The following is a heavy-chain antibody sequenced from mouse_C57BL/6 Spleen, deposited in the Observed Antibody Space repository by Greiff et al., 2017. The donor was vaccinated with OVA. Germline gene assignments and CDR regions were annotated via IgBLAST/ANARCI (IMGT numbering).Heavy chain of an antibody. J-gene: IGHJ2*01. V-gene: IGHV1-22*01. Sequence: VQLQQSGPELVKPGASVKMSCKASGYTFTDYNMHWVKQSHGKSLEWIGYINPNNGGTSYNQKFKGKATLTVNKSSSTAYMDLRSLTSEDSAVYYCARYGSKSRYFDYWGQGTTLTVSS. CDR2: INPNNGGT. CDR3: ARYGSKSRYFDY. CDR1: GYTFTDYN. D-gene: IGHD1-1*01.